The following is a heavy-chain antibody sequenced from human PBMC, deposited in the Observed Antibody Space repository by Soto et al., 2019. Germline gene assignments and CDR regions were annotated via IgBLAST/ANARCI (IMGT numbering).Heavy chain of an antibody. Sequence: SGPTLVNPTQTLTLTCTFSGFSLSTSGMCVSWIRQPPGKALDWLALIDWDDDKYYSTSLRTRLTISKDTSKTQVVLTLTNMDPVDTATYYCARTHVDIVATRHFDYWGQGTLVTVSS. D-gene: IGHD5-12*01. J-gene: IGHJ4*02. V-gene: IGHV2-70*01. CDR1: GFSLSTSGMC. CDR3: ARTHVDIVATRHFDY. CDR2: IDWDDDK.